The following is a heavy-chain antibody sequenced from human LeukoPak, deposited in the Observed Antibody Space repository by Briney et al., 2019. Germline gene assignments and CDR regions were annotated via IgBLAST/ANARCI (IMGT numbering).Heavy chain of an antibody. CDR1: GFTFSSYG. CDR3: ARGGDGYPDY. V-gene: IGHV3-30*03. Sequence: GRSLRLSCAASGFTFSSYGMHWVRQAPGKGLEWVAVISYDGSNKYYADSVKGRFTISRDNSKNTLYLQMNSLRAEDTAVYYCARGGDGYPDYWGQGTLVTVSS. CDR2: ISYDGSNK. J-gene: IGHJ4*02. D-gene: IGHD5-24*01.